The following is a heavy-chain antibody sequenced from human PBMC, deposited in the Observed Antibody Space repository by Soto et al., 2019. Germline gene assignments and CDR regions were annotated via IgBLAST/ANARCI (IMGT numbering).Heavy chain of an antibody. V-gene: IGHV3-49*04. Sequence: LRLSCTASGFTFGDYAVSWVRQAPGKGLEWIGFIRSYANGGTTEYAASVRNRFTISRDDSKGVAYLQMNSLKAEDTAVFYCSIAYCSTTSCHYYYGMDVWGPGTAVTVSS. CDR3: SIAYCSTTSCHYYYGMDV. D-gene: IGHD2-2*01. CDR2: IRSYANGGTT. CDR1: GFTFGDYA. J-gene: IGHJ6*02.